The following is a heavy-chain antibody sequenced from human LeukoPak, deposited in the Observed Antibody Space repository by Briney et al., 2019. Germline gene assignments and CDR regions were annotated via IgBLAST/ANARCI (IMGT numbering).Heavy chain of an antibody. CDR2: IGGGGGSP. V-gene: IGHV3-23*01. CDR3: AKAPPGTAHYYFDS. Sequence: GGSLRPSCTASGVTLSSYAMNWVRQAPGKGLEWVSAIGGGGGSPYYADSVKGRFTISRDNSRNTLYLQMDGLRAEDAAVYYCAKAPPGTAHYYFDSWGQGTLVTVSS. CDR1: GVTLSSYA. D-gene: IGHD3-10*01. J-gene: IGHJ4*02.